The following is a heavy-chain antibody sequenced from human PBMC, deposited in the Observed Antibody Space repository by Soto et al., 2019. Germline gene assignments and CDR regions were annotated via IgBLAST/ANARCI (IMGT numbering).Heavy chain of an antibody. Sequence: QVQLQESGPGLVKPSQTLSLTCTVSGGSISSGGYYWTWIRHHPEKGLEWIGYIYYTGNTYYNPSLKSRVTMSVDTSKNQFSLKLSSVTAADMAVYYCARDYGDYFDYWGQGTLVTVSS. CDR3: ARDYGDYFDY. CDR2: IYYTGNT. J-gene: IGHJ4*02. V-gene: IGHV4-31*03. CDR1: GGSISSGGYY. D-gene: IGHD4-17*01.